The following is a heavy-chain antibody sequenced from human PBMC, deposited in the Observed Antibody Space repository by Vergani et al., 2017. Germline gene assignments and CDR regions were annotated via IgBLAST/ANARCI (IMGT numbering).Heavy chain of an antibody. V-gene: IGHV4-4*07. D-gene: IGHD6-13*01. CDR1: GRSISSYY. Sequence: QVQLQESGPGLVKPSETLSLTCTVSGRSISSYYWSWIRQPAGKGLEWIGRIYTSGSTNYNPSLKSRVTMSVDTSKNQFSLQLNSVTPEDTAVYYCAREWEQQLSNWGQGTLVTVSS. CDR3: AREWEQQLSN. J-gene: IGHJ4*02. CDR2: IYTSGST.